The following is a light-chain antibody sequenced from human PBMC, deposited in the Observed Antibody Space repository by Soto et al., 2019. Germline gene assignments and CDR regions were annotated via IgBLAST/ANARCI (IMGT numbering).Light chain of an antibody. CDR1: QSLLHSNGYNY. Sequence: DLVMTQSPLSLPVTPGEPASISCRSSQSLLHSNGYNYLDWYLQKPGQSPQLLIYLGSNRASGVPDRFSGSGSGTDFTLKISRVEAEDVGVYYCMQALQTPFTFGGGTKVDIK. CDR2: LGS. V-gene: IGKV2-28*01. CDR3: MQALQTPFT. J-gene: IGKJ3*01.